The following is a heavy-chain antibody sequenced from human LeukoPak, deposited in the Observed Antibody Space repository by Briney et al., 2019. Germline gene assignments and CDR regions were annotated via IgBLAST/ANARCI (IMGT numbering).Heavy chain of an antibody. CDR3: ARGHGGIVVVVRDAFDI. CDR2: MSYDGSNK. Sequence: GGSLRLSCAASGFTFSNHAMHWVRQAPGKGLEWVAVMSYDGSNKYYADSVKGRFTISSDNSKNTLYLQMNSLRSEDTAVYYCARGHGGIVVVVRDAFDIWGQGTMVIVSS. V-gene: IGHV3-30*01. D-gene: IGHD2-15*01. CDR1: GFTFSNHA. J-gene: IGHJ3*02.